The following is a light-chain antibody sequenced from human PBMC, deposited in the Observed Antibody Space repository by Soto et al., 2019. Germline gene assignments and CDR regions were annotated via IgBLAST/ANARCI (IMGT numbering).Light chain of an antibody. V-gene: IGLV7-46*01. Sequence: QAVVTQEPSLTVSPGGTVILTCGSSTGAVTSAHYPYWFQQKPGQAPRTLIHDTFNKHSWTPARFSGSLLGGQAALTLSGAQPEDEADYYCLLVYSGTVVFGGGTKLTVL. CDR2: DTF. CDR1: TGAVTSAHY. CDR3: LLVYSGTVV. J-gene: IGLJ2*01.